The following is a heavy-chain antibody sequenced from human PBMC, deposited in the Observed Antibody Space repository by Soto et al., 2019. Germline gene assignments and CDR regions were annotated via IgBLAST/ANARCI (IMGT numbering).Heavy chain of an antibody. CDR2: IRGTT. D-gene: IGHD2-21*01. Sequence: EVQLVESGGGLVQPGGSLRLSCAASGFTFTSYSMNWVRQAPGKGLEWVSYIRGTTHYADVVKGRFTISRDNARSSLYLQMHSLRAYDTAVYYCARDDSFAFDIWGQGTMVTVSS. J-gene: IGHJ3*02. CDR1: GFTFTSYS. V-gene: IGHV3-48*01. CDR3: ARDDSFAFDI.